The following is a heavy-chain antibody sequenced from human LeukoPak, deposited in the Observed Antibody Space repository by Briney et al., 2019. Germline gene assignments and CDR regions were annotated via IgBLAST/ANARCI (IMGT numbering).Heavy chain of an antibody. CDR1: GDTLTGFY. CDR3: ARRLQIVWYGLDV. CDR2: VNPNSGGT. Sequence: ASVKVSCKAFGDTLTGFYIHWVRQAPGQGLEWMGWVNPNSGGTIYEEKFQGRVNMTRDTSISTAFMELTGLRSDDTAVYYCARRLQIVWYGLDVWDQGISVTVSS. V-gene: IGHV1-2*02. D-gene: IGHD2-21*01. J-gene: IGHJ6*02.